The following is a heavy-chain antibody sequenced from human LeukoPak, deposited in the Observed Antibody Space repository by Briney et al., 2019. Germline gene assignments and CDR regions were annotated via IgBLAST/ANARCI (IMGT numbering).Heavy chain of an antibody. J-gene: IGHJ6*03. D-gene: IGHD5-18*01. CDR2: INHSGST. CDR1: GGSFSGYY. CDR3: ARGGYSYGWQYYYYYYYMDV. V-gene: IGHV4-34*01. Sequence: PSETLSLTCAVYGGSFSGYYWSWIRQPPGKGLEWIGEINHSGSTNYNPSLKSRVTISVDTSKNQFSLKLSSVTAADTAVYYCARGGYSYGWQYYYYYYYMDVWGKGTTVTVSS.